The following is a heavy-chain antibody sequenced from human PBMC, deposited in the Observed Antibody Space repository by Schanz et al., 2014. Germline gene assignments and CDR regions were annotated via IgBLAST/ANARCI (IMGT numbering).Heavy chain of an antibody. V-gene: IGHV3-23*01. Sequence: EVQLLESGGGLVQPGGSLRLSCAASGFTFSIYGMSWVRQAPGKGLEWVSRMIGSGSSVFYADSVKGRFTISRDNSKNTLYLQVNSLRAEDTAVYFCARDGGRDGYNLAFDVWGQGTLVTVSS. CDR3: ARDGGRDGYNLAFDV. CDR1: GFTFSIYG. CDR2: MIGSGSSV. J-gene: IGHJ3*01. D-gene: IGHD5-12*01.